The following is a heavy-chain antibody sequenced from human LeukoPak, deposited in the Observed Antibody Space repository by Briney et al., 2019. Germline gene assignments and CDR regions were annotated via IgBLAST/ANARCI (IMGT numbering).Heavy chain of an antibody. CDR1: GGSFSGYC. D-gene: IGHD6-19*01. J-gene: IGHJ6*02. Sequence: SETLSLTCAVYGGSFSGYCWSWIRQPPGKGLEWIGEINHSGSTNYNPSLKSRVTISVDTSKNQFSLKLSSVTAADTAVYYCARGPVAGAYYYYGMDVWGQGTTVTVSS. CDR2: INHSGST. V-gene: IGHV4-34*01. CDR3: ARGPVAGAYYYYGMDV.